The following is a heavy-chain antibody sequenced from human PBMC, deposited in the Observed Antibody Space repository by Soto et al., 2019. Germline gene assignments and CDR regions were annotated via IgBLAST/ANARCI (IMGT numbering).Heavy chain of an antibody. D-gene: IGHD3-16*01. CDR3: AKDLTRQPAYWLDP. CDR2: INAHSGDT. Sequence: ASVKVSCKASGFSFTGYYIHWLRQAPGQGLEWMGWINAHSGDTEYAQKFQGRVTLTRDTSIATAYLTLTSLTSDDTALYYCAKDLTRQPAYWLDPWGQGTQVTVS. CDR1: GFSFTGYY. J-gene: IGHJ5*02. V-gene: IGHV1-2*02.